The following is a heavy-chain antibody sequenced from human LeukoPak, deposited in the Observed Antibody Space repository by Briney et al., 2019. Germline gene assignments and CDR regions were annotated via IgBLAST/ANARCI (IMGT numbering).Heavy chain of an antibody. CDR3: ASPWGIAAAI. CDR1: GSTSSSNE. J-gene: IGHJ4*02. CDR2: ISTSGST. Sequence: GGSATLPCASSGSTSSSNEMSWARQAPGKGLEWVSVISTSGSTYYADSAKGRFAISRDNSKNTLYLQMNSLRAEDTAVYYCASPWGIAAAIRGPGAPVTVSS. V-gene: IGHV3-53*01. D-gene: IGHD6-13*01.